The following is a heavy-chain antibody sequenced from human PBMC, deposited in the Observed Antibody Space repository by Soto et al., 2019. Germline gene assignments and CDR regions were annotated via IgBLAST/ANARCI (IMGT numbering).Heavy chain of an antibody. CDR2: INHSGST. D-gene: IGHD1-7*01. CDR3: AMKTWNCALHGNYYYYDGMDV. Sequence: PSETLSLTCAVYGGSFSGYYWSWIRQPPGKGLEWIGEINHSGSTNYNPSLTSRVTISVDTSKNQFSLKLSSVTAADTAVYYCAMKTWNCALHGNYYYYDGMDVWGRGATVTVSA. V-gene: IGHV4-34*01. J-gene: IGHJ6*01. CDR1: GGSFSGYY.